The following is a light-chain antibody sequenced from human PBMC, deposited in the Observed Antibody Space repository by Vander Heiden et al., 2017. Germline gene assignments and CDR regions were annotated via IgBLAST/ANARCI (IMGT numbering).Light chain of an antibody. Sequence: QSVLTQPPSVSGAPGQRVTISCTGSSPNIGSGYDVHRYPQLPGTAPKILIYGNSNRPSGVPDRFSGSKSGTSASLAITGLQAEDEADYYCQSYDSSLSGSNYVFGTGTKVTVL. V-gene: IGLV1-40*01. CDR3: QSYDSSLSGSNYV. CDR1: SPNIGSGYD. CDR2: GNS. J-gene: IGLJ1*01.